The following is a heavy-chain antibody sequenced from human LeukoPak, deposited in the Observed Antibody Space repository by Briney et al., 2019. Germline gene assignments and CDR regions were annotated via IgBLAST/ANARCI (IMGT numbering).Heavy chain of an antibody. J-gene: IGHJ5*02. CDR3: ARDPSCSGGSCYSGFDP. D-gene: IGHD2-15*01. Sequence: SVKVSCKASGGTFSSYAISWVRQAPGQGLEWMGGIIPIFGTANYAQKFQGRVTITADESTSTAYMELSSLRSEDTAVYYCARDPSCSGGSCYSGFDPWGQGTLVTVSS. CDR1: GGTFSSYA. V-gene: IGHV1-69*13. CDR2: IIPIFGTA.